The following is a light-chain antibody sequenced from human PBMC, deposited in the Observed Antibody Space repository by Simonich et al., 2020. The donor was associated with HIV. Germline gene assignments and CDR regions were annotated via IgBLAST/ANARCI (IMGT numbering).Light chain of an antibody. CDR2: DAS. J-gene: IGKJ4*01. V-gene: IGKV1-33*01. CDR3: QQYHHLPLT. Sequence: DIQMTQSPSSLSASVGDRVTITCQAIQDNSNSLNWYQQKPGKVPKLLIFDASNLETGVPSRFSGSASGTDFTFTISSLQPEDIATYYCQQYHHLPLTFAGGTKVEIK. CDR1: QDNSNS.